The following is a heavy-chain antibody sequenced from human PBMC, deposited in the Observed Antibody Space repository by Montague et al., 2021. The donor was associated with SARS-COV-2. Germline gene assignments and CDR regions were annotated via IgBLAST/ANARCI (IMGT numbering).Heavy chain of an antibody. V-gene: IGHV3-23*01. J-gene: IGHJ4*02. D-gene: IGHD4-17*01. CDR3: AKAGIKYDYGDFFDY. CDR1: GFTFSSYA. CDR2: ISGSGGST. Sequence: SLRLSCAASGFTFSSYAMSWVRQAPGKELEWVSAISGSGGSTYYADSVKGRFTISRDNSKNTLYLQMNSLRAEDTAVYYCAKAGIKYDYGDFFDYWGQGTLVTVSS.